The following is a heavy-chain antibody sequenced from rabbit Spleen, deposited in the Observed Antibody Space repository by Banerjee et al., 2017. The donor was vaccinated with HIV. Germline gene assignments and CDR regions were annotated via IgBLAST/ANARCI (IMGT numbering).Heavy chain of an antibody. CDR1: GLSFGSGYS. D-gene: IGHD4-2*01. CDR2: IYVVISDTT. J-gene: IGHJ4*01. CDR3: ARDAAGREAFNL. V-gene: IGHV1S45*01. Sequence: QEQLVESGGGLVKPEASLTLTCKASGLSFGSGYSICWVRQAPGKGLEWIACIYVVISDTTYYASWAKGRFTISKTSSTTVTLQMTSLTAADTATYFCARDAAGREAFNLWGPGTLVTVS.